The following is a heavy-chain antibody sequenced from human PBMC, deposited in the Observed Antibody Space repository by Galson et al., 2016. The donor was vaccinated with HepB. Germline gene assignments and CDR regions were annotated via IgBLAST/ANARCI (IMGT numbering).Heavy chain of an antibody. CDR2: INSDASST. V-gene: IGHV3-74*01. CDR3: ATRGGGNPLFGY. J-gene: IGHJ4*02. CDR1: GFTFSSYW. D-gene: IGHD4-23*01. Sequence: SLRLSCAASGFTFSSYWMHWVRQAPGKGLVWVSRINSDASSTSYADSVKGRFTISRDNAKNTLYLQMNSLRAEDTAVYYCATRGGGNPLFGYWGQGTLVTVSS.